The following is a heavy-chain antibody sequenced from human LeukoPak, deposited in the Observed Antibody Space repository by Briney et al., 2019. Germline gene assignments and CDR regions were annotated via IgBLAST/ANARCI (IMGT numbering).Heavy chain of an antibody. D-gene: IGHD4-17*01. J-gene: IGHJ4*02. CDR3: AREARHDYGDYYYFDY. CDR2: INPNSGGT. CDR1: GYTFTGYY. V-gene: IGHV1-2*06. Sequence: ASVKVSCKASGYTFTGYYMHWVRQAPGQGREWMGRINPNSGGTNYAQKFQGRVTITADESTSTAYMELSSLRSEDTAVYYCAREARHDYGDYYYFDYWGQGTLVTVSS.